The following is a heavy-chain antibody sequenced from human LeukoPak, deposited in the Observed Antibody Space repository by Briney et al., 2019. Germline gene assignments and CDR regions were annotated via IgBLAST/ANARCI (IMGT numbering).Heavy chain of an antibody. J-gene: IGHJ3*02. D-gene: IGHD2-2*03. CDR1: GGSISSSSYY. V-gene: IGHV4-39*07. CDR2: IYYSGST. CDR3: ARDMAGYCSSTSCYVAFDI. Sequence: SETLSLTCTVSGGSISSSSYYWGWIRQPPGKGLEWIGSIYYSGSTYYNPSLKSRVTISVDTSKNQFSLKLSSVTAADTAVYYCARDMAGYCSSTSCYVAFDIWGQGTMVTVSS.